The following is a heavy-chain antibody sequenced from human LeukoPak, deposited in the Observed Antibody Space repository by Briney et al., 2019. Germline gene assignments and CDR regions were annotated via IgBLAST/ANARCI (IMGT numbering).Heavy chain of an antibody. Sequence: GGSLRLSCAASGFSFSSYSMNWVRQAPGKGLEWVSSISSSSSYIYYADSVKGRFTISRDNAKNSLYLQMNSLRAEDTAVYYCARVDCSSTSCYTGLVDYWGQGTLVTVSS. CDR3: ARVDCSSTSCYTGLVDY. J-gene: IGHJ4*02. V-gene: IGHV3-21*01. CDR2: ISSSSSYI. CDR1: GFSFSSYS. D-gene: IGHD2-2*02.